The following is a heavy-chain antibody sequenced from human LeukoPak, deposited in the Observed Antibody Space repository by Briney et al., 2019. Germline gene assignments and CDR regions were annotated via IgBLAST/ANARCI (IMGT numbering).Heavy chain of an antibody. Sequence: KGLEWVSIFYSGGATFYVDSVKGRFTISRDNSKNMLYLQMNSLRAEDTAVYYCARGRGLDVWGQGTTVTVSS. J-gene: IGHJ6*02. V-gene: IGHV3-53*01. CDR2: FYSGGAT. CDR3: ARGRGLDV. D-gene: IGHD2-15*01.